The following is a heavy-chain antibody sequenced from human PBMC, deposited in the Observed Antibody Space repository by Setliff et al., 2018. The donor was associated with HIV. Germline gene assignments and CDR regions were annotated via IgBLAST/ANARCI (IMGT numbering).Heavy chain of an antibody. CDR3: ARGVVGRYSTTLHYYYYMDV. J-gene: IGHJ6*03. CDR1: GGSLSGYH. Sequence: SETLSLTCAVYGGSLSGYHWSWIRQSPEKGLEWIGEINHSGSTNYNPSLKSRVTMSVDTSKNQFSLKLSSVTAADTAVYYCARGVVGRYSTTLHYYYYMDVWGKGTTVTVSS. V-gene: IGHV4-34*01. D-gene: IGHD6-13*01. CDR2: INHSGST.